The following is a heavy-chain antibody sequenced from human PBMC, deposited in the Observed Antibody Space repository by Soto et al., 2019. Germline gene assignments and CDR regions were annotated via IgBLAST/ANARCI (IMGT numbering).Heavy chain of an antibody. V-gene: IGHV3-30*18. CDR2: ISYDGSNK. Sequence: GGSLRLSCAASGFTFSSYGMHWVRQAPGKGLEWVAVISYDGSNKYYADSVKGRFTISRDNSKKTLYLQMNSLRAEDTAVYYCAKDSSSSGHFDYWGQGTLVTVSS. J-gene: IGHJ4*02. D-gene: IGHD6-6*01. CDR1: GFTFSSYG. CDR3: AKDSSSSGHFDY.